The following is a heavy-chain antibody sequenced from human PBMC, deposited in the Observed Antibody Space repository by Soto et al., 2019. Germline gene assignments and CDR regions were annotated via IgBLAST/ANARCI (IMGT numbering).Heavy chain of an antibody. Sequence: EVQLVESGGGLVQPGGSLRLSCAASGLTFSGYWMSWVRQAPGKGLEWVANIKQDGSERDYVDSVKGRFTISRDNARNSLYLQMNSVRAEDTAVYYCASGASGRNSPRRYFDYWGQGTLVTVSS. V-gene: IGHV3-7*01. CDR2: IKQDGSER. D-gene: IGHD6-13*01. J-gene: IGHJ4*02. CDR1: GLTFSGYW. CDR3: ASGASGRNSPRRYFDY.